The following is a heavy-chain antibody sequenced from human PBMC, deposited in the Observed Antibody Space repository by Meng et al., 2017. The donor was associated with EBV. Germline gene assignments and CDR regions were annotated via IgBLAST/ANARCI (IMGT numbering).Heavy chain of an antibody. J-gene: IGHJ4*02. V-gene: IGHV1-69*06. CDR3: ARAEIAAAGRLDY. CDR1: GGTFTSYA. CDR2: IIPIFGTA. D-gene: IGHD6-13*01. Sequence: QLAPIQSGPEVNTPGSSVKVSCKASGGTFTSYAIRWVRQYPGQGLEWMGGIIPIFGTANYEQKFQGRVTITADKSTSTAYMELSSLRSEDTAVYYCARAEIAAAGRLDYWGQGTLVTVSS.